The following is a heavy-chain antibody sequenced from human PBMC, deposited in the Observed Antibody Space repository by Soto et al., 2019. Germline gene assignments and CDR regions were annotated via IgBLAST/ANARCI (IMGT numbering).Heavy chain of an antibody. Sequence: EVQLLESGGGLEQPGGSLRLSCAASGLTFRPYAMSWVRQAPGKGLEWVSAISGSGATAYYAGSVKGRFTISRDNSKSTLYLQMNSLRAEDTAVYYCVYSSSGDYWGQGTLVTVSS. CDR1: GLTFRPYA. CDR3: VYSSSGDY. V-gene: IGHV3-23*01. D-gene: IGHD6-13*01. J-gene: IGHJ4*02. CDR2: ISGSGATA.